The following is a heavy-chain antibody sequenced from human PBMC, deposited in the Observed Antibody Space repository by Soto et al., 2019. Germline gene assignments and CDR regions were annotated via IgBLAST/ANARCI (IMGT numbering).Heavy chain of an antibody. CDR2: INAGYGNT. V-gene: IGHV1-3*01. D-gene: IGHD7-27*01. CDR1: GYTLSSYA. CDR3: ARDTGDGTFDF. Sequence: ASVKVSCKASGYTLSSYAMHWVRQAPGQRLEWMGWINAGYGNTKSSQKFQDRVTISRDTSASTAYMELTSLRSEDTAVYYCARDTGDGTFDFWGQGTLVTVSS. J-gene: IGHJ4*02.